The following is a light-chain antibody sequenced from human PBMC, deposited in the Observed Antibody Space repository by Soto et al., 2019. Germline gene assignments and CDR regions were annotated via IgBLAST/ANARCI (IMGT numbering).Light chain of an antibody. CDR3: QLYGGSPPGFT. Sequence: EIVMTQSPATLSVSPGETATLSCRASQYVSNKVAWYQQKPGQAPSLLILGASTRATGVPARFSGSGSGTEFTLSISSLQSEDFAVYYCQLYGGSPPGFTFGQGTKVDIK. CDR2: GAS. V-gene: IGKV3-15*01. J-gene: IGKJ2*01. CDR1: QYVSNK.